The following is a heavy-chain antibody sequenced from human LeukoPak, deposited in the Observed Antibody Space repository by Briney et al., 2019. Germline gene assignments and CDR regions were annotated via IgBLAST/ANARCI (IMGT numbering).Heavy chain of an antibody. CDR1: GFTFSSYG. V-gene: IGHV3-30*03. J-gene: IGHJ3*02. D-gene: IGHD6-6*01. Sequence: GGSLRLSCAASGFTFSSYGMHWVRQAPGKGLEWVAVISYDGSNKYYADSVKGRFTISRDNSKNTLYLQMNSLRAEDTAVYYCARWPTWSSDAFDIWGQGTMVTVSS. CDR3: ARWPTWSSDAFDI. CDR2: ISYDGSNK.